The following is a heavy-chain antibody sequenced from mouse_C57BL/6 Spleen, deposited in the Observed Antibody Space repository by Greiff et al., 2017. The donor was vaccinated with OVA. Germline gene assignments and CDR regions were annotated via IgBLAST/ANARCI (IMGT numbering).Heavy chain of an antibody. J-gene: IGHJ4*01. CDR3: ASPTIVTTRGYAMED. D-gene: IGHD2-5*01. CDR1: GFSLTSYG. Sequence: QVQLQQSGPGLVQPSQSLSITCTVSGFSLTSYGVHWVRQSPGKGLEWLGVIWSGGSTDYNAAFISRLSISKDTSKSQVFCKMNSLQADDTAIYYCASPTIVTTRGYAMEDRGQGTSVTVTS. V-gene: IGHV2-2*01. CDR2: IWSGGST.